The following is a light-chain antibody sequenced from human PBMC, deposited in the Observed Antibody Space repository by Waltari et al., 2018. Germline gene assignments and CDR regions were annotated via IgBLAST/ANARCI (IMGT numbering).Light chain of an antibody. CDR1: SSDVGSYNL. CDR3: CSYAGSSTSV. CDR2: EVS. V-gene: IGLV2-23*02. Sequence: QSALTQPASVSGSPGQSITISCTGTSSDVGSYNLVSWYQQHPGKAPKLMIYEVSKRPSGVSNRFSGSKSGNTAFLTIAGLQAEDEADYYCCSYAGSSTSVFGGGTKLTVL. J-gene: IGLJ2*01.